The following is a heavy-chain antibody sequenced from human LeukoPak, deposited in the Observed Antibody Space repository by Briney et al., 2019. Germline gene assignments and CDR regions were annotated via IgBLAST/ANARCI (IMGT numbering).Heavy chain of an antibody. CDR3: ARDRIAVAGTDY. J-gene: IGHJ4*02. V-gene: IGHV1-69*04. CDR1: GGTFSSYA. D-gene: IGHD6-19*01. CDR2: IIPILGIA. Sequence: SVKVSCKASGGTFSSYAISWVRQAPGQGLEWMGRIIPILGIANYAQKFQGRVTITADKSTSTAYMELSSLRSEDTAVYYCARDRIAVAGTDYWGQGTLVTVSS.